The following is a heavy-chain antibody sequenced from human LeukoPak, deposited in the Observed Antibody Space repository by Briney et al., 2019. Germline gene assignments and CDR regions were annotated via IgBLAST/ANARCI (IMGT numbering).Heavy chain of an antibody. D-gene: IGHD3-16*01. CDR2: IKSKTNGGTT. CDR1: GFTFSNAW. Sequence: GGSLRLSCAASGFTFSNAWMSWVRQAPGKGLEWVGRIKSKTNGGTTDYAAPVKGRFAISRDDSKNTLYLQMNSLKTEHTAVYYCTKDDPLNRSWGQGTLVTVSS. J-gene: IGHJ4*02. V-gene: IGHV3-15*01. CDR3: TKDDPLNRS.